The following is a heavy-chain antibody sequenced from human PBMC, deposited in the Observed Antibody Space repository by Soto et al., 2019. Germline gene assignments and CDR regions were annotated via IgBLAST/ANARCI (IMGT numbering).Heavy chain of an antibody. J-gene: IGHJ4*02. D-gene: IGHD3-9*01. V-gene: IGHV3-23*01. CDR1: GFTLSSYA. CDR2: INGGGTST. CDR3: AKDILTGYYIAFDY. Sequence: LRLSCAASGFTLSSYAMRWVRQSPGKELEWVSTINGGGTSTYYAASVKGRFTISRDNSKNTLYLQMNSLRAEDTALYYCAKDILTGYYIAFDYWGQGTPVTVSS.